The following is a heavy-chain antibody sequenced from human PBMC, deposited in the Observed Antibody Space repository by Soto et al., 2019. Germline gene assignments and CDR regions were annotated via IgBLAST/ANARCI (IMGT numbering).Heavy chain of an antibody. Sequence: QVQLMQSGAELKKPGASVNVSCKASGNTFTSHHTHWLRQAPGQGLEWLGKINPSDGSTNYAQKFQGRVTMTRDTSTSTLYLELSSLTSDDTAVYYCARAFYSGSYPHYFYYFGMDVWGQGTTVTVSS. CDR1: GNTFTSHH. D-gene: IGHD1-26*01. J-gene: IGHJ6*02. V-gene: IGHV1-46*01. CDR3: ARAFYSGSYPHYFYYFGMDV. CDR2: INPSDGST.